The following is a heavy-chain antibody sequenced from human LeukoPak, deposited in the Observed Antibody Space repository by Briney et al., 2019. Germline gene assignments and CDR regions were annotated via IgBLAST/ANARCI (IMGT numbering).Heavy chain of an antibody. CDR2: IKQDGSEK. CDR3: ARERPHGSGSYQLFDY. Sequence: GGSLRLSCAASGFTFSNYWMSWVRQAPGKGLEWVANIKQDGSEKYYVDSVKGRFTISRDNAKNSLYLQMNSLRAEDTAVYYCARERPHGSGSYQLFDYWGQGTLVTVSS. J-gene: IGHJ4*02. V-gene: IGHV3-7*01. D-gene: IGHD3-10*01. CDR1: GFTFSNYW.